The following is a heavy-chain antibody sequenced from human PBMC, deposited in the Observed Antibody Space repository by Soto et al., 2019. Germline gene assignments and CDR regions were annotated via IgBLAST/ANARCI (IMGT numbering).Heavy chain of an antibody. J-gene: IGHJ6*02. CDR1: GVTFSSYA. CDR3: GKGRSYYYYYGVDV. V-gene: IGHV3-23*01. Sequence: GGSLRLSCAASGVTFSSYAMSWVRQAPGKGLEWVSNIIDSGASTYYADSVKGRFTISRDNSKSTLYLQMNSLRAEDTALYYCGKGRSYYYYYGVDVWGQGTTVTVSS. CDR2: IIDSGAST.